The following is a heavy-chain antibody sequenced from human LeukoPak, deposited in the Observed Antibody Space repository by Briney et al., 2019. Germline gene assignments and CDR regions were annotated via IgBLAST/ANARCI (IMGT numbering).Heavy chain of an antibody. Sequence: GESLKISCKGSGYSFTSYWIGWVRQMAGKDLEWMGIIYPGDSDTRYSPSFQGQVTISADKSISTAYLQWSSLKASDTAMYYCERRNYDYVWGSYRYGPFDYWGQGTLVTVSS. V-gene: IGHV5-51*01. CDR3: ERRNYDYVWGSYRYGPFDY. CDR2: IYPGDSDT. D-gene: IGHD3-16*02. J-gene: IGHJ4*02. CDR1: GYSFTSYW.